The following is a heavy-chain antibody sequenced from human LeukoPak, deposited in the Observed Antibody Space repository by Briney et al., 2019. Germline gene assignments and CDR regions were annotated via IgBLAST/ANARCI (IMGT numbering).Heavy chain of an antibody. CDR1: GGSISSYY. CDR2: IYYSGST. Sequence: SETLSLTCTVSGGSISSYYWSWIRQPPGKGLEWIGYIYYSGSTNYNPSLKSRVTISVDTSKNQFSLKLSSVTAADTAVYYCARDSYSGSGYYSSWFDPWGQGTLVTVSS. V-gene: IGHV4-59*01. D-gene: IGHD3-3*01. CDR3: ARDSYSGSGYYSSWFDP. J-gene: IGHJ5*02.